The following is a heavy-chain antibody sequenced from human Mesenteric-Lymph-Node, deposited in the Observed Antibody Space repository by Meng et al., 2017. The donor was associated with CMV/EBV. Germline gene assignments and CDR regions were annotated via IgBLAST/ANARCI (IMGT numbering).Heavy chain of an antibody. CDR3: VRRNYGPFDY. J-gene: IGHJ4*02. D-gene: IGHD3-16*01. CDR1: GFSLTTSGVG. CDR2: IYWDDDR. V-gene: IGHV2-5*02. Sequence: LTCTFSGFSLTTSGVGVGWLRQPPGKALEWLVLIYWDDDRHYSPSLKNRLTITKDTSKSQVVLTMTNMDPVDTATYYCVRRNYGPFDYWGQGTLVTVSS.